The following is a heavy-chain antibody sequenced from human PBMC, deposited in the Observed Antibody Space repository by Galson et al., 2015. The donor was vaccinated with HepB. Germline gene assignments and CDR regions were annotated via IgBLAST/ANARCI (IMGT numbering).Heavy chain of an antibody. CDR1: GFSLSTSGVG. V-gene: IGHV2-5*02. D-gene: IGHD2-21*01. Sequence: PALVKPTQTLTLTCTFSGFSLSTSGVGVGWIRQPPGKALEWLALIYWDDDKRYSPSLKSRLTITKDTSKNQVVLTMTNMDPVDTATYYCAHRGAYCGGDCYRAYYFDYWGQGTLVTVSS. CDR3: AHRGAYCGGDCYRAYYFDY. J-gene: IGHJ4*02. CDR2: IYWDDDK.